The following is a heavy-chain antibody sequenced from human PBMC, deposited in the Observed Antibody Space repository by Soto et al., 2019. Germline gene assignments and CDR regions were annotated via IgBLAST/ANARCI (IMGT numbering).Heavy chain of an antibody. D-gene: IGHD5-12*01. J-gene: IGHJ4*02. V-gene: IGHV4-59*01. CDR1: GGSISSYY. CDR3: AREHRDGYKHYFAY. CDR2: IYYSGST. Sequence: QVQLQESGPGLVKPSETLSLMCTVSGGSISSYYWSWIRHPPGKGLEWIGYIYYSGSTNYNPSLKSRFTLSVDTSKNQFSLKLSSVTAADTAVYYCAREHRDGYKHYFAYWGQGTLVTVSS.